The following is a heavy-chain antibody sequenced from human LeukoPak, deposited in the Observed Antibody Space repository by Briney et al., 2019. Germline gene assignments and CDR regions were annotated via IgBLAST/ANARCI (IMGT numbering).Heavy chain of an antibody. D-gene: IGHD2-21*01. Sequence: GASVEVSCKASGYTFTSYGISWVRQAPGQGLEWMGWISTFNGNANYAQNLQGRITMTTDTSTSTAYMELRSLRSDDTAVYYCARGAIPFYYYYMDVWGKGTAVTISS. J-gene: IGHJ6*03. CDR1: GYTFTSYG. CDR3: ARGAIPFYYYYMDV. CDR2: ISTFNGNA. V-gene: IGHV1-18*01.